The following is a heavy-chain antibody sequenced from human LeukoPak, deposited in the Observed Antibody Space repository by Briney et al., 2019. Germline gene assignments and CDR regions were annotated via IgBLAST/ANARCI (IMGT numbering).Heavy chain of an antibody. V-gene: IGHV3-23*01. CDR1: GFTFSSYA. CDR3: ARMLRWPNPFDY. CDR2: ISGSGGST. J-gene: IGHJ4*02. Sequence: PGGSLRLSCAASGFTFSSYAMSWVRQAPGKGLEWVSAISGSGGSTFYADSVKGRFTISRDNSKNTLYLQMSGLRAEDTAVYYCARMLRWPNPFDYWGQGTLVTVSS. D-gene: IGHD4-23*01.